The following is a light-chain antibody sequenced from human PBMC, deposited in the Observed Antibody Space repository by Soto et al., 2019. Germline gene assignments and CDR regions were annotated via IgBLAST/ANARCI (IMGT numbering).Light chain of an antibody. CDR3: QQYNNWPPAWT. CDR1: QSVRSN. J-gene: IGKJ1*01. V-gene: IGKV3-15*01. CDR2: GAS. Sequence: EIVMTQSPATLSVSPGERATVSCRASQSVRSNLAWYQQKPGQSPRLLIYGASTRATGIPARFSGSGSGTQFTLTISSLQSEDFAVYYCQQYNNWPPAWTFGQGTKVDI.